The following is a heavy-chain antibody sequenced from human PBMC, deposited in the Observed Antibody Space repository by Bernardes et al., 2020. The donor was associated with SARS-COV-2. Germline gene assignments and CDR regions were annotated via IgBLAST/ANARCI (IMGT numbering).Heavy chain of an antibody. CDR3: ARDRGYCSSAGCYGGYFDY. V-gene: IGHV3-48*03. Sequence: GGSLRLSCAASGFTFSLYEMIWVRQAPGKGLEWISYISSGGNTIYYADSVKGRFTIFRDNAKNSLYLQMNSLRAEDTAVYYCARDRGYCSSAGCYGGYFDYWGQGTLVTGS. J-gene: IGHJ4*02. D-gene: IGHD2-2*01. CDR2: ISSGGNTI. CDR1: GFTFSLYE.